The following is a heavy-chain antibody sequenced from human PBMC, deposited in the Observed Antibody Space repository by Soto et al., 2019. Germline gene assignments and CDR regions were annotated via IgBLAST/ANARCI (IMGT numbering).Heavy chain of an antibody. Sequence: KSSETLSLTCTVTEYFITSHSYYWGWIRQSPGREMQWIGTIHHTGTTSYNPSLQSRATIAIDASKNQMFLKLISVTAADTALYYCARALGEERDPYFVGFDSWGQGTQVTVSS. D-gene: IGHD3-9*01. J-gene: IGHJ4*02. CDR3: ARALGEERDPYFVGFDS. CDR2: IHHTGTT. V-gene: IGHV4-39*01. CDR1: EYFITSHSYY.